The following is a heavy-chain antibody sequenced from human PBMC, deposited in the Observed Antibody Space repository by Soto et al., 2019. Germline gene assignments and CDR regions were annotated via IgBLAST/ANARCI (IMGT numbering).Heavy chain of an antibody. V-gene: IGHV1-3*01. D-gene: IGHD4-17*01. J-gene: IGHJ4*02. Sequence: QVQLVQSGAEVKKPGASVKVSCKASGYTFTSYAMHWVRQAPGQRLEWVGWINAGNGNTKYSQKFQGRVTIARYTSASTGYMELSSLRAEDTAVYYCSASTTLTDFDYWCQGTLVTVST. CDR2: INAGNGNT. CDR1: GYTFTSYA. CDR3: SASTTLTDFDY.